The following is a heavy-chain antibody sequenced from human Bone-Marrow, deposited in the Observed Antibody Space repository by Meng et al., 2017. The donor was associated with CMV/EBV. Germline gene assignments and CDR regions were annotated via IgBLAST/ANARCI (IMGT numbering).Heavy chain of an antibody. CDR1: GGSISNSDYY. D-gene: IGHD3-3*01. V-gene: IGHV4-39*07. Sequence: SETLSLTCSVSGGSISNSDYYWGWIRQPPGKGLEWIGNLYYGGNTYYNPSLKSRVTISVDTSKKQLFLKLSSVTAADTAVYYCARAWWSGYGALEYWGQGTLVTVSS. CDR3: ARAWWSGYGALEY. CDR2: LYYGGNT. J-gene: IGHJ4*02.